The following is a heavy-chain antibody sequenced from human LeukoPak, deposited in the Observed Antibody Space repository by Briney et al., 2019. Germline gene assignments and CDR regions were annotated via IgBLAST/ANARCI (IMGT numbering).Heavy chain of an antibody. CDR2: IHPNSGGT. J-gene: IGHJ3*02. CDR1: GSTFTDYY. CDR3: TRDRAFGGVDSFDI. D-gene: IGHD3-16*01. Sequence: ASVKVSCKASGSTFTDYYMHWVRQAPGQGLEWMGWIHPNSGGTKYAQKFQGRVTMTRDTSISTVYMEVSRLRSDDTAVYYCTRDRAFGGVDSFDIWGQGTMVTV. V-gene: IGHV1-2*02.